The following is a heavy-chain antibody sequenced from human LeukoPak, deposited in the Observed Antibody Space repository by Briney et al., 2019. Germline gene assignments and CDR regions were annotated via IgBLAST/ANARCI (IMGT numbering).Heavy chain of an antibody. D-gene: IGHD3-22*01. CDR1: GYTFTSYG. V-gene: IGHV1-18*01. CDR3: ARDPPGRRYESSGYRRAEYFQH. J-gene: IGHJ1*01. CDR2: ISAYNGNT. Sequence: ASVKVSCKASGYTFTSYGISWVRQAPGQGLEWMGWISAYNGNTNYAQKLQGRVTMTTDTSTSTAYMELRSLRSDDTAVYYCARDPPGRRYESSGYRRAEYFQHWGQGTLVTVSS.